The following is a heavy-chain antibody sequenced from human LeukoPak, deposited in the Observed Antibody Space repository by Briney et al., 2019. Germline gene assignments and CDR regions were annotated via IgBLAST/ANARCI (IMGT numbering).Heavy chain of an antibody. J-gene: IGHJ6*02. CDR3: AKGGYYDSSGYSPSTDYYGMDV. Sequence: PGRSLRLSCAGSGFTFDDYAMHWVRQAPGKGLEWVSGISWNSGSIGYADSVKGRFTISRDNSKNTLYLQMNSLRAEDTAVYYCAKGGYYDSSGYSPSTDYYGMDVWGQGTTVTVSS. CDR1: GFTFDDYA. D-gene: IGHD3-22*01. V-gene: IGHV3-9*01. CDR2: ISWNSGSI.